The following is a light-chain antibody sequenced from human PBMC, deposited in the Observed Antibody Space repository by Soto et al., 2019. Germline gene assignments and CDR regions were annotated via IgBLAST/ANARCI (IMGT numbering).Light chain of an antibody. J-gene: IGKJ2*03. V-gene: IGKV1-9*01. CDR2: PAS. CDR1: QDINTY. CDR3: QHLRAYPFS. Sequence: DIQLTQSPSFLSASVGDRVTVSCRASQDINTYLAWFQQKPGKVPQLLVYPASTLQDGVPSRFSGRGSGTEFTLTINNLQPEDFATYYCQHLRAYPFSFGQGTKWDVK.